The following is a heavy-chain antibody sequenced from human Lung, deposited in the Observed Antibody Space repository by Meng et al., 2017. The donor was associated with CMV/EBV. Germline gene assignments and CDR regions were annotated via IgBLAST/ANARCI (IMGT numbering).Heavy chain of an antibody. V-gene: IGHV1-18*01. CDR1: GYTFGSYG. CDR3: ASGTPGRSYCDY. Sequence: QVPLLQSGPEVKKPGASVSVSCKASGYTFGSYGICWVRQAPGQGLEWMGWFVNYVDTYPAPKFQGRVTMTTDTHTNTAFMELRSLTSDDTAVYYCASGTPGRSYCDYWGQGTLVTVSS. D-gene: IGHD2-15*01. CDR2: FVNYVDT. J-gene: IGHJ4*02.